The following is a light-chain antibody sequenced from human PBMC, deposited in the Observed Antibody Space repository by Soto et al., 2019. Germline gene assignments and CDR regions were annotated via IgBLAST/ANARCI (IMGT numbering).Light chain of an antibody. V-gene: IGKV1-5*03. Sequence: DIQMTQSPSTLSASVGDRVTITCRASQSISSSLAWYQQKPGKAPKLLIYKATSLESGVPSRFSGSGSGTKFTLTISRVQPDDFAAYYCQQYNSYWTFGQGTKVEIK. CDR1: QSISSS. CDR3: QQYNSYWT. CDR2: KAT. J-gene: IGKJ1*01.